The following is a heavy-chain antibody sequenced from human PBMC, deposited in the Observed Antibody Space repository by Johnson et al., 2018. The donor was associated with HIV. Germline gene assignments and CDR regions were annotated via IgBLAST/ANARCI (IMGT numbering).Heavy chain of an antibody. Sequence: GLVQPGGSLRLSCAASGFSSSRYAMHCIRQATGKGLEWVSGIGTTGDTYYPGSVKGRFTISRDNSKNTLYLQMNRLRDEDTAVYYCARAGRQQLVLDAFDIWGQGTMVTVSS. CDR1: GFSSSRYA. CDR2: IGTTGDT. V-gene: IGHV3-13*01. D-gene: IGHD6-13*01. CDR3: ARAGRQQLVLDAFDI. J-gene: IGHJ3*02.